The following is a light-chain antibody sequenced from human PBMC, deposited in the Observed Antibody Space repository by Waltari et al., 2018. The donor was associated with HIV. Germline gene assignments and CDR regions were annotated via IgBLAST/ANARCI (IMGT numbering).Light chain of an antibody. CDR1: SSDIGGSNY. V-gene: IGLV2-14*01. CDR2: EVS. CDR3: LSDTISHTRV. Sequence: QSALTQPASVSGSPGQSITISCTGTSSDIGGSNYISWYQQYPGKAPKRMIYEVSNRPSGVSYRFSGSKSGNTASLTISGIQAEDEGDYYCLSDTISHTRVFGTGTKVTVL. J-gene: IGLJ1*01.